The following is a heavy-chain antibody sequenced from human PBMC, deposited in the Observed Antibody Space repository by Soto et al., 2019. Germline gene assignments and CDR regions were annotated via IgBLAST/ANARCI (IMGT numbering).Heavy chain of an antibody. CDR3: ARDIGPYYYDSSGYYPLYYFDY. Sequence: QVQLVQSGAEVKKPGSSVKVSCKASGGTFSSYAISWVRQAPGQGLEWMGGIIPIIGTANYAQKFQGRVTISADESTSTAYMELSSLTSEDTAVYYCARDIGPYYYDSSGYYPLYYFDYWGQGTLVTVSS. CDR2: IIPIIGTA. V-gene: IGHV1-69*01. D-gene: IGHD3-22*01. CDR1: GGTFSSYA. J-gene: IGHJ4*02.